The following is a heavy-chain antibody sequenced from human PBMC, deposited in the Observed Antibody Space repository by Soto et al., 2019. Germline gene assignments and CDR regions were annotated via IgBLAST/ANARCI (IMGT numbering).Heavy chain of an antibody. CDR3: ARFYDSSGYYSLGGDY. CDR1: GGTFSSYA. CDR2: IIPIFGTA. J-gene: IGHJ4*02. Sequence: SVKVSCKASGGTFSSYAISWVRQAPGQGLEWMGGIIPIFGTANYAQKFQGRVTITADESTSTAYMELSSLRSEDTAVYYCARFYDSSGYYSLGGDYWGQGTLVTVSS. D-gene: IGHD3-22*01. V-gene: IGHV1-69*13.